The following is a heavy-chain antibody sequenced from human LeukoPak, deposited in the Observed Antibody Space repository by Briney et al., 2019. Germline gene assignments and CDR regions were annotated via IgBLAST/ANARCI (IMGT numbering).Heavy chain of an antibody. J-gene: IGHJ6*02. CDR3: ARGGRARITMVRGAPDYYYYGMDV. CDR1: GGSFSGYY. CDR2: INHSGST. V-gene: IGHV4-34*01. D-gene: IGHD3-10*01. Sequence: SETLSLTCAVYGGSFSGYYWSWIRQPPGKGLEWIGEINHSGSTNYNPSLKSRVTISVDTSKNQFSLKLSSVTAADTAVYYCARGGRARITMVRGAPDYYYYGMDVWGQGTTVTVSS.